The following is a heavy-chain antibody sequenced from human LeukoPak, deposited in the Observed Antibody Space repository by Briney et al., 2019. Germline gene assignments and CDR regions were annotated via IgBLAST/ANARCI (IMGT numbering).Heavy chain of an antibody. CDR3: ARFGGGSYCGGDCYSPDSWFDP. D-gene: IGHD2-21*02. V-gene: IGHV3-48*03. Sequence: YADSLKGRFTISRYNANTSLYLQMNSLRAEDTAVYYCARFGGGSYCGGDCYSPDSWFDPWGQGTLVTVSS. J-gene: IGHJ5*02.